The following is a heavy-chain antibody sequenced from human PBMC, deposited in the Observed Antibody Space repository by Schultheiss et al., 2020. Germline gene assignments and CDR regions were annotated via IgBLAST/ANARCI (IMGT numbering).Heavy chain of an antibody. CDR3: ARVHWAVAGTDGAFDI. J-gene: IGHJ3*02. Sequence: ASVKVSCKASGGTFSSYAINWVRQATGQGLEWMGWMNPNSGNTGYAQKFQGRVTMTRNTSISTAYMELSSLRSEDTAVYYCARVHWAVAGTDGAFDIWGQGTMVTVSS. V-gene: IGHV1-8*02. CDR1: GGTFSSYA. D-gene: IGHD6-19*01. CDR2: MNPNSGNT.